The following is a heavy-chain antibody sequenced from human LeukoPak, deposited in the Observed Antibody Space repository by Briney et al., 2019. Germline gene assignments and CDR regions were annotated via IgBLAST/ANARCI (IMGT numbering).Heavy chain of an antibody. J-gene: IGHJ4*02. D-gene: IGHD6-19*01. CDR3: AKSSGWYEWTPIDY. Sequence: GGSLRLSCAASGFTFSSYAMHWVRQAPGKGLEWVAVISYDGSNKYYADSVKGRFTISRDNSKNTLYLQMNSLRAEDTAVYYCAKSSGWYEWTPIDYWGQGTLVTVSS. CDR1: GFTFSSYA. CDR2: ISYDGSNK. V-gene: IGHV3-30-3*02.